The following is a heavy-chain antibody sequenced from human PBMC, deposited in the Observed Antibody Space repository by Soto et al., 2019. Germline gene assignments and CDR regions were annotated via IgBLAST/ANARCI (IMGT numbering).Heavy chain of an antibody. V-gene: IGHV1-2*04. J-gene: IGHJ5*02. D-gene: IGHD1-26*01. CDR1: GYTFTGYY. CDR3: ARVVSGSYLWWFDP. Sequence: ASVKVSCKASGYTFTGYYMHWVRQAPGQGLEWMGWINPNSGGTNYAQKFQGWVTMTRDTSISTAYMELSRLRSDDTAVYYCARVVSGSYLWWFDPWGQGTLVTVSS. CDR2: INPNSGGT.